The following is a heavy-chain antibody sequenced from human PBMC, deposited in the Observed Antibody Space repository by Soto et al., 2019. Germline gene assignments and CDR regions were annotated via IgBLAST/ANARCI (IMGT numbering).Heavy chain of an antibody. J-gene: IGHJ4*02. D-gene: IGHD3-9*01. CDR2: IIPIFGTA. CDR1: GGTFSSYA. V-gene: IGHV1-69*13. Sequence: SVKVSCKASGGTFSSYAISWVRQAPGQGLEWMGGIIPIFGTANYAQKFQGRVTITADESTSTAYMELSSLRSEDTAVYYCARDRGAYDILTGYFVYWGQGTLVTVSS. CDR3: ARDRGAYDILTGYFVY.